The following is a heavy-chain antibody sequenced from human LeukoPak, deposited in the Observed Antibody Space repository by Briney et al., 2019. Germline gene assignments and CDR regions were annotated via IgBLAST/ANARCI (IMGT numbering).Heavy chain of an antibody. Sequence: ASVKVSCKASGYTFTGYYMHWVRQAPGQGLEWMGRINPNSGGTNYAQKFQGRVTMTRDTSISTAYMELSRLRSDDTAVYYCARPSGGVIVSEDWFDPSGQGTLVTVSS. CDR2: INPNSGGT. D-gene: IGHD3-16*02. J-gene: IGHJ5*02. V-gene: IGHV1-2*06. CDR3: ARPSGGVIVSEDWFDP. CDR1: GYTFTGYY.